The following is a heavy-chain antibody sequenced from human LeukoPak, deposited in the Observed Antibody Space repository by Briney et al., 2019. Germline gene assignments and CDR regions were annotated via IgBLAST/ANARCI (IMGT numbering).Heavy chain of an antibody. CDR1: GFTFSSYS. CDR3: AKRKLDYDFWSGFYY. CDR2: ISSSSSYI. Sequence: PGGSLRLSCAASGFTFSSYSMNWVRQAPGKGLEWVSSISSSSSYIYYADSVKGRFTISRDNSKNTLYLQMNSLRAEDTAVYYCAKRKLDYDFWSGFYYWGQGTLVTVSS. V-gene: IGHV3-21*04. J-gene: IGHJ4*02. D-gene: IGHD3-3*01.